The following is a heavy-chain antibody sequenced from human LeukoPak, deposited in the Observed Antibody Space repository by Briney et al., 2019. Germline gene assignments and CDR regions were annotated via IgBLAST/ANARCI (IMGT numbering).Heavy chain of an antibody. Sequence: GGSLRLSCAASGFTFSSYSMNWARQAPGKGLEWVSSISSSSSYIYYADSVKGRFTISRDNAKNSLYLQMNSLRAEDTAVYYCARESYYDSSGYESHWFDPWGQGTLVTVSS. CDR3: ARESYYDSSGYESHWFDP. CDR1: GFTFSSYS. J-gene: IGHJ5*02. V-gene: IGHV3-21*01. D-gene: IGHD3-22*01. CDR2: ISSSSSYI.